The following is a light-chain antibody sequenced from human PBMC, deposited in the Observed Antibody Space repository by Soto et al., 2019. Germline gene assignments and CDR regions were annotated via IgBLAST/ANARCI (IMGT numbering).Light chain of an antibody. Sequence: QSVLTQPPSVSGAPGQRVTISCTGSSSNIGAGYDVHWYQQLPGTAPKLLIYGNSNRPSGVPDRFSGSKSGTSASLAITGLQAEDEADYYCQSYDNSLSVYVVFGGGIKVTVL. V-gene: IGLV1-40*01. CDR3: QSYDNSLSVYVV. J-gene: IGLJ2*01. CDR2: GNS. CDR1: SSNIGAGYD.